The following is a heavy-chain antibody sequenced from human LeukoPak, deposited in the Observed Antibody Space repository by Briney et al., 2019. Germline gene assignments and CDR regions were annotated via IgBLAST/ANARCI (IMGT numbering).Heavy chain of an antibody. D-gene: IGHD4-17*01. J-gene: IGHJ3*02. CDR1: GFTFSRAT. CDR2: ISSTSTYI. V-gene: IGHV3-21*01. Sequence: PGGSLRLSCVVSGFTFSRATMNWVRQAPGKGLEWVSSISSTSTYINYADSVKGRFTISRDNAKKSLYLQMNGLRGEDTAMYYCASDDYGDYEGGFDIWGQGTMVTVSS. CDR3: ASDDYGDYEGGFDI.